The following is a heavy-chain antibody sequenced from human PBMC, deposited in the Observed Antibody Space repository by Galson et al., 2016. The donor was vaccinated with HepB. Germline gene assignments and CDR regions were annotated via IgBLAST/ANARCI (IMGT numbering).Heavy chain of an antibody. CDR2: ISGSGGST. J-gene: IGHJ4*02. CDR1: GFTFSNYA. Sequence: SLRLSCAASGFTFSNYAMNWVRLAPGKGLEWVSIISGSGGSTFYADSVKGRFTISRDSSRNTLYLQMNSLRAEDTALYYCAARDYGDYPYFDFWGQGTLVTVSS. CDR3: AARDYGDYPYFDF. D-gene: IGHD4-17*01. V-gene: IGHV3-23*01.